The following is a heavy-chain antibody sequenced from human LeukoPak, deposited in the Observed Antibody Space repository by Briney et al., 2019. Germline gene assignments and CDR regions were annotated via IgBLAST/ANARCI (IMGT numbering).Heavy chain of an antibody. CDR2: IIPILGIA. J-gene: IGHJ4*02. Sequence: GASVKVSCKASGGTFSSYAISWVRQAPGQGLEWMGRIIPILGIANYAQKFQGRVTITADKSTSTAYMELSSLRSEDTAVYYCARENRVVGCFDYWGQGTLVTVSS. D-gene: IGHD3-10*01. CDR3: ARENRVVGCFDY. CDR1: GGTFSSYA. V-gene: IGHV1-69*04.